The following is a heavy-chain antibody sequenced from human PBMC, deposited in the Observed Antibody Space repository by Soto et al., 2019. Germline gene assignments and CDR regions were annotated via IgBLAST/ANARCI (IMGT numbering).Heavy chain of an antibody. CDR3: ARDQATVTTVWFDP. D-gene: IGHD4-17*01. CDR1: GYTFTNYG. V-gene: IGHV1-18*01. CDR2: ISPYNGNT. Sequence: ASVKVSCKASGYTFTNYGITWVRQAPGQGLEWMGWISPYNGNTNYAQNLQGRVSMTTDTSTSTVYMEMRSLRSDDTAVYYCARDQATVTTVWFDPWGQGTLVTVSS. J-gene: IGHJ5*02.